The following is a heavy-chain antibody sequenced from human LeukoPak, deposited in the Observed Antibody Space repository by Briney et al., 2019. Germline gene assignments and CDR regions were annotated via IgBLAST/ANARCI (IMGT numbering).Heavy chain of an antibody. J-gene: IGHJ5*02. Sequence: GASVKVSCKASGGTFSSYAISWVRQAPGQGLEWMGGIIPIFGTANYAQKFQGRVTITADESTSTAYMELSSLRSEDTAVYYCARHSLITGTRAWFDPWGQGTLVTVSS. CDR1: GGTFSSYA. CDR3: ARHSLITGTRAWFDP. CDR2: IIPIFGTA. V-gene: IGHV1-69*13. D-gene: IGHD1-7*01.